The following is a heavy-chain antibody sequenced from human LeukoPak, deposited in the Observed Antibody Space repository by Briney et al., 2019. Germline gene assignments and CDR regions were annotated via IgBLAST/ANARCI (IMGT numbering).Heavy chain of an antibody. CDR1: GGSLTSGGYY. V-gene: IGHV4-30-4*01. Sequence: SQTLSLTCTVSGGSLTSGGYYWGWIRQPPGKGLEGIGYIYYSGSTYYNPSLKSRVTISVDTSKNQFSLKLSSVTAADTAVYYCARWIQLWFKNLGRAFDIWGQGTMVTVSS. CDR2: IYYSGST. D-gene: IGHD5-18*01. J-gene: IGHJ3*02. CDR3: ARWIQLWFKNLGRAFDI.